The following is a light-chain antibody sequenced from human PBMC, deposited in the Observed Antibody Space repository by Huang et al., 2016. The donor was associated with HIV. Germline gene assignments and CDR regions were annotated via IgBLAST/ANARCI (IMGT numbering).Light chain of an antibody. J-gene: IGKJ1*01. Sequence: DIVMTQSPDSLAVSLGERATINCKSSQSVLYSDNKNYLAWYQQKPGQPPKLLISWASTRESGVPNRFTGGGSGADFTLTISSLQAGDVAVYYCHHYYRTPWTFGQGTKVEIK. CDR1: QSVLYSDNKNY. CDR2: WAS. V-gene: IGKV4-1*01. CDR3: HHYYRTPWT.